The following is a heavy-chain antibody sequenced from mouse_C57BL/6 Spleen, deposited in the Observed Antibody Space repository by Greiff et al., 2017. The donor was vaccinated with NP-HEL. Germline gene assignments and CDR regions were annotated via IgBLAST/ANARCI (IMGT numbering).Heavy chain of an antibody. J-gene: IGHJ4*01. CDR3: ARHEDYYGSSYGYAMDD. Sequence: QVQLQQSGAELVKPGASVKLSCKASGYTFTEYTIHWVKQRSGQGLEWIGWFYPGSGSIKYNEKFKDKATLTADKSSSTVYMELSRLTSEDSAVYFCARHEDYYGSSYGYAMDDWGQGTSVTVSS. CDR1: GYTFTEYT. V-gene: IGHV1-62-2*01. D-gene: IGHD1-1*01. CDR2: FYPGSGSI.